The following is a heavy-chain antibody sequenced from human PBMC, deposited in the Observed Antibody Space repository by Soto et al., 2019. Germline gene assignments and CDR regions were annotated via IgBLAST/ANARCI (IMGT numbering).Heavy chain of an antibody. CDR2: SWGSGDRT. V-gene: IGHV3-23*01. CDR3: AKTGPYCGGDCSRYFYGMDV. J-gene: IGHJ6*02. D-gene: IGHD2-21*02. Sequence: EVQLLESGGGLVHPGGSLRLSCAASGFAFRTYAMAWVRQAPGKGLAWVSGSWGSGDRTFYADSVKGRFTISRDNSRNTLYLQMYSLTAEDTALYSCAKTGPYCGGDCSRYFYGMDVWGQGTTVTVSS. CDR1: GFAFRTYA.